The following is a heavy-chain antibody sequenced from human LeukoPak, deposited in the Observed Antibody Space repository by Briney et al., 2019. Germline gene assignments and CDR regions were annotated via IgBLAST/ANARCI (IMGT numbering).Heavy chain of an antibody. CDR1: GFTISSYW. J-gene: IGHJ4*02. V-gene: IGHV3-7*01. Sequence: PGGSLRLSCAASGFTISSYWMSWLRQAPGKGLEWVVNNQDGSEKYFVDSVKGRFTISRDNSKNTLYLQMNSLRAEDTAVYYCARDMFDWLFEDLEIGVSFDYWGQGTLVTVSS. CDR2: NQDGSEK. CDR3: ARDMFDWLFEDLEIGVSFDY. D-gene: IGHD3-9*01.